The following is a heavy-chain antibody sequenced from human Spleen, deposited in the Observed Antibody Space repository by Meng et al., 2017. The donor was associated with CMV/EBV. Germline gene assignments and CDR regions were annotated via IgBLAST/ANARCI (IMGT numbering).Heavy chain of an antibody. CDR3: VMSTPYYFDY. J-gene: IGHJ4*02. CDR2: ISHDGNDK. D-gene: IGHD2-15*01. V-gene: IGHV3-30*03. Sequence: LSCAASGFTFSNYLMHWVRQAPGKGLEWVAIISHDGNDKYYSGSVKGRFSISRDNSNNALYLQMNNLRPTDTAVYYCVMSTPYYFDYWGQGTLVTVSS. CDR1: GFTFSNYL.